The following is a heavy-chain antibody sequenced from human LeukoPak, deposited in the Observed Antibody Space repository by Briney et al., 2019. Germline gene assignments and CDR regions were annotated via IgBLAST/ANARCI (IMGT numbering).Heavy chain of an antibody. CDR3: ARDSSGSGYDSAFDY. Sequence: YAQKFQGRVTMTRDTSISTAYMELSRLRSDDTAVYYCARDSSGSGYDSAFDYWGQGTLVTVSS. D-gene: IGHD5-12*01. V-gene: IGHV1-2*02. J-gene: IGHJ4*02.